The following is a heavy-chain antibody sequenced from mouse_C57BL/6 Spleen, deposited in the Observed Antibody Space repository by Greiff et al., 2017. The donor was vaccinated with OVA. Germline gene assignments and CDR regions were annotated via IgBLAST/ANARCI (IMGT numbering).Heavy chain of an antibody. D-gene: IGHD4-1*01. Sequence: VQLQQPGAELVKPGASVKLSCKASGYTFTSYWMHWVKQRPGQGLEWIGMIHPNSGSTNYNEKFKSKATLTVDNSSSTAYMQLSSLTSEDSAVDYCARSVYWDYGYFDVWGTGTTVTVSA. V-gene: IGHV1-64*01. CDR2: IHPNSGST. CDR3: ARSVYWDYGYFDV. J-gene: IGHJ1*03. CDR1: GYTFTSYW.